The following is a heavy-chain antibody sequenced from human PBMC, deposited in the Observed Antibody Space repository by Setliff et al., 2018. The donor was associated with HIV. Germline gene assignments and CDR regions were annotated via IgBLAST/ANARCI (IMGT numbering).Heavy chain of an antibody. J-gene: IGHJ6*02. CDR2: INTGNENT. CDR1: GYTFSQYA. D-gene: IGHD5-18*01. Sequence: ASVKVSCKASGYTFSQYALHWVRQAPGQRLEWMGWINTGNENTRYSQKFQGRVSIIRDTSANTAYMELTNLRSDDTAVYYCARDRAPYTAMVNHYYYGMDVWGQGTTVTVSS. CDR3: ARDRAPYTAMVNHYYYGMDV. V-gene: IGHV1-3*04.